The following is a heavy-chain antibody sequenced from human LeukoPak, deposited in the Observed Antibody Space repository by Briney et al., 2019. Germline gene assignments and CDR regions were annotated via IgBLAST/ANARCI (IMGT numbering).Heavy chain of an antibody. CDR2: IYHSGST. CDR3: VRSFWGYYFDY. J-gene: IGHJ4*02. Sequence: SETLSLTCTISGGSISSYYWNWIRQPPGKGLEWIGYIYHSGSTNFNPSLKSRVTISVDTSKNQFSLNLSSVTAADTAVYYCVRSFWGYYFDYWGQGILVTVSS. CDR1: GGSISSYY. V-gene: IGHV4-59*01. D-gene: IGHD3-16*01.